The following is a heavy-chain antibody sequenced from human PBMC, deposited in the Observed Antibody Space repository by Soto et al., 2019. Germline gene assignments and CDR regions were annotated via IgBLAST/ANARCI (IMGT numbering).Heavy chain of an antibody. D-gene: IGHD3-22*01. CDR3: ARVTYYGSSGYSLDY. CDR2: CRNKGDSYTT. CDR1: GFTFSDHY. Sequence: PGGSLRLSCAASGFTFSDHYMDWVRQAPGKGLEWVGRCRNKGDSYTTQYAASVKGRFTISRDDLENSLYLQMNSLKTEDTAVYYCARVTYYGSSGYSLDYWGHGTLVTVSS. J-gene: IGHJ4*01. V-gene: IGHV3-72*01.